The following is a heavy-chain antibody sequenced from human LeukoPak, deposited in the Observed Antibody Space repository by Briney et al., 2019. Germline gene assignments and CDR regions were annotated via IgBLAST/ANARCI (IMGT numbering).Heavy chain of an antibody. CDR3: ATSLGPLTDY. CDR1: GSSFSSNW. V-gene: IGHV3-74*01. D-gene: IGHD7-27*01. Sequence: GGSLRLSCAASGSSFSSNWMHWVRQAPGKGLVWVSRVNSDGSGTSYADSVKGRFTISRDNAKNTLYLQMNSLRAEDTAVYYCATSLGPLTDYWGQGTLVTVSS. J-gene: IGHJ4*02. CDR2: VNSDGSGT.